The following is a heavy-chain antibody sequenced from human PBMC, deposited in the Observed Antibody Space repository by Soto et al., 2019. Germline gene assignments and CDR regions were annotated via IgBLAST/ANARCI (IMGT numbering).Heavy chain of an antibody. CDR3: ARSGYSYGPICD. J-gene: IGHJ4*02. Sequence: QVQLEQSGAEMKKPGSSVKVSCKASRDTFSSSGFSWVRRAPGQGLEWMGGFIPIFGTANYAPNFQGRVRITADESTGMVYIELSSLRSDDTAVYYCARSGYSYGPICDGGQGTLVSVPS. D-gene: IGHD5-18*01. CDR2: FIPIFGTA. CDR1: RDTFSSSG. V-gene: IGHV1-69*01.